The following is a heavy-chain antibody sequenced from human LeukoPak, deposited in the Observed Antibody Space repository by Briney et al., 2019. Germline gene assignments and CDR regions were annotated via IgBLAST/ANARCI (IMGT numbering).Heavy chain of an antibody. CDR1: GFTFNKYA. V-gene: IGHV3-23*01. Sequence: GGSLRLSCVASGFTFNKYAVGWVRQAPGKGLEWVSGISGSGVSIYYIDSVKGRFTISRDNSKSTVYLQMNSLRAEDTAIYYCAKDFFVAGTFHGTFDYWGQGTLVTVSS. D-gene: IGHD2-21*01. CDR2: ISGSGVSI. J-gene: IGHJ4*02. CDR3: AKDFFVAGTFHGTFDY.